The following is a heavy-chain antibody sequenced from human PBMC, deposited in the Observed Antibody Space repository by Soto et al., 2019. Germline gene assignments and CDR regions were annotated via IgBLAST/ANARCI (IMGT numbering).Heavy chain of an antibody. CDR2: IRSKANSYAT. D-gene: IGHD1-26*01. J-gene: IGHJ4*02. Sequence: EVQLVESGGGLVQPGGSLKLSCAASGFTFSGSAMHWVRQASGKGLEWVGRIRSKANSYATAYAASVKGRFTISRDDSKNTAYLQMNSLKTEDTDVYYCTTQVGATDYWGQGTLVTVSS. CDR3: TTQVGATDY. V-gene: IGHV3-73*02. CDR1: GFTFSGSA.